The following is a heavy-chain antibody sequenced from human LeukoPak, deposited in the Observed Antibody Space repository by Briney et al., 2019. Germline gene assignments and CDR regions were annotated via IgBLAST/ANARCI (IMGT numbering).Heavy chain of an antibody. CDR3: ARGLTYYDFWSGYYYYYGMDV. Sequence: ASVKVSCKASGGSFSSYAISWVRQAPGQGLEWMGGIIPIVGTANYAQKFQGRVTITADESTSTAYMELSSLRSEDTAVYYCARGLTYYDFWSGYYYYYGMDVWGQGTTVTVSS. D-gene: IGHD3-3*01. CDR2: IIPIVGTA. V-gene: IGHV1-69*13. CDR1: GGSFSSYA. J-gene: IGHJ6*02.